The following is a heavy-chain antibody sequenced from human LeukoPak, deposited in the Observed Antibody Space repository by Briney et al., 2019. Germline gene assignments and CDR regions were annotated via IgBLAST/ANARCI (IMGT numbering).Heavy chain of an antibody. CDR1: AGSYDIYY. Sequence: PSETLALTCSVHAGSYDIYYWTFARQPLGGGLEWIGEITYRGSPKYNPALNSRVTISLNTPHRQFSLGLRSVTAADTAVYYCAAYGGNWNIDSWGQGTPVTVTS. CDR2: ITYRGSP. CDR3: AAYGGNWNIDS. D-gene: IGHD4-23*01. J-gene: IGHJ4*02. V-gene: IGHV4-34*01.